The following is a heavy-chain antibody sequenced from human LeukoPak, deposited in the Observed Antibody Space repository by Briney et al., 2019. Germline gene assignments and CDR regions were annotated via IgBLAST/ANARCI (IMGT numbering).Heavy chain of an antibody. V-gene: IGHV4-59*01. CDR1: GGSISSYY. J-gene: IGHJ2*01. Sequence: SETLSLTCTVSGGSISSYYWSWIRQPPGKGLEWIGYIYYSGSTNYNPSLKSRVTISVDTSKNQFSLKLSSVTAADTAVYYCARGNHLHWYFDLWGRSTLVTVSS. CDR3: ARGNHLHWYFDL. D-gene: IGHD1-14*01. CDR2: IYYSGST.